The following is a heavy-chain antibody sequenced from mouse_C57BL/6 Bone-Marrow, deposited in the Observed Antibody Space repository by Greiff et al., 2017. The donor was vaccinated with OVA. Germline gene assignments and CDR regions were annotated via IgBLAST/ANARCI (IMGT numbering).Heavy chain of an antibody. J-gene: IGHJ4*01. Sequence: VQLQQSGPELVKPGASVKISCKASGYTFTDSYLNWVKQSHGKSLEWIGDINPNNGGTSYNQKFKGKAPLTVDTSSSTAYMELRSLTSEDAAVYYCARGNAMDYWGQGTSVTVSS. CDR3: ARGNAMDY. CDR2: INPNNGGT. CDR1: GYTFTDSY. V-gene: IGHV1-26*01.